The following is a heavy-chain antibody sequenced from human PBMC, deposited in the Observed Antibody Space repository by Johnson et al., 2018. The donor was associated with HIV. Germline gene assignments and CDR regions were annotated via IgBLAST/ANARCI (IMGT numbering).Heavy chain of an antibody. CDR2: ISWNSGSI. D-gene: IGHD3-22*01. CDR1: GFTFDDYA. J-gene: IGHJ3*02. Sequence: VQLVESGGGLVQPGRSLRLSCAASGFTFDDYAMHWVRQAPGKGLEWVSGISWNSGSIGYADSVKGRFTISRDNAKNTLYLQMNSLRAEDTALYYCARSRRRDITMIVVVARRGSDDAFDIWGQGTMVTVSS. CDR3: ARSRRRDITMIVVVARRGSDDAFDI. V-gene: IGHV3-9*01.